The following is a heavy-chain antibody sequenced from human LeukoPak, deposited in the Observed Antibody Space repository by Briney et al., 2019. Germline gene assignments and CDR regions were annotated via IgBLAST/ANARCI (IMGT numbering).Heavy chain of an antibody. J-gene: IGHJ5*01. Sequence: PGGSLRLSCAAPGFRFRSSWMSWVPQAPGKGLEWVANIKQDGREKKYVACVKGRFTIPSDNPSNRLYLQLHSLRAHDTALSDCASDGHPFESWGQGTLVGVSS. V-gene: IGHV3-7*01. CDR2: IKQDGREK. CDR3: ASDGHPFES. CDR1: GFRFRSSW.